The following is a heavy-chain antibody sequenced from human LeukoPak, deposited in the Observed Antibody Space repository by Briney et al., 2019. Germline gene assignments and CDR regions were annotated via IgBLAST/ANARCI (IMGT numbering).Heavy chain of an antibody. CDR3: ARAISVVPWFGNYFVY. CDR2: ISYSGST. Sequence: SETLSLTCTVAGGSISSSDYSWSWIRQHPGKGLEWIGYISYSGSTYYNPSLKSRVTILVDTSKNQFSLKLNSVTAADTAVYYCARAISVVPWFGNYFVYWGQGTLVTVSS. J-gene: IGHJ4*02. D-gene: IGHD3-10*01. V-gene: IGHV4-31*03. CDR1: GGSISSSDYS.